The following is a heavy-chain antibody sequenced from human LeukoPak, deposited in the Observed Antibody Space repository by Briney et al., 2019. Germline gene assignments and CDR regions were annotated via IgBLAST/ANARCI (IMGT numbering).Heavy chain of an antibody. CDR2: IIPIFGTA. J-gene: IGHJ5*02. Sequence: SVKVSCKASGGTFSSYAISWVRQAPGQGLEWMGGIIPIFGTANYAQKFQGRVTITADESTSTAYMELSSLRSEDTAVYYCARRRSLRYCSSTSCYNWFDPWGQGTLVTVSS. CDR1: GGTFSSYA. V-gene: IGHV1-69*13. D-gene: IGHD2-2*01. CDR3: ARRRSLRYCSSTSCYNWFDP.